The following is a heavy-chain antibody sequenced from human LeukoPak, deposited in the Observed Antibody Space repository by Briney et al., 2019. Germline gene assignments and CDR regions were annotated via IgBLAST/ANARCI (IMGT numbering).Heavy chain of an antibody. V-gene: IGHV4-61*02. CDR3: ARASKDYYDSSGYIGY. D-gene: IGHD3-22*01. CDR1: GGSMSSGSYY. CDR2: IYTSGST. Sequence: SQTLSLTCTVSGGSMSSGSYYWSWIRQPAGKGLEWIGRIYTSGSTNYNPSLKSRVTISVDTSKNQFSLKLSSVTAADTAVYYCARASKDYYDSSGYIGYWGQGTPVTVSS. J-gene: IGHJ4*02.